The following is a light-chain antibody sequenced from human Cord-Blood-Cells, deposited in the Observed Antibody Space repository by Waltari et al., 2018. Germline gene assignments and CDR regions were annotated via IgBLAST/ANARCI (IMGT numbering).Light chain of an antibody. CDR3: NSRDSSGNHYV. Sequence: SSQLTQDPAVSAALGQTVRITCQGDSLRSYSARWYQQKPGQAPVLVIYGKNNRPSGIPDRFSGSSSGNTASLTITGAQAEDEADYYCNSRDSSGNHYVFGTGTKVTVL. J-gene: IGLJ1*01. CDR1: SLRSYS. CDR2: GKN. V-gene: IGLV3-19*01.